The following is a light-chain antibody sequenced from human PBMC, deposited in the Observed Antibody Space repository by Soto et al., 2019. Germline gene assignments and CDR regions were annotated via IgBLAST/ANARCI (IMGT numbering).Light chain of an antibody. CDR3: QSYDSRLSGYV. CDR1: SSNIGAGYE. CDR2: ENN. J-gene: IGLJ1*01. Sequence: SVLTQPPSVSEAPGQRVTISCTGSSSNIGAGYEAHWYQQVPGTAPKLLIYENNNRPSGVPDRFSGSKSGTSAYLAITGLQAEDEAEYYCQSYDSRLSGYVFGTGTKLTVL. V-gene: IGLV1-40*01.